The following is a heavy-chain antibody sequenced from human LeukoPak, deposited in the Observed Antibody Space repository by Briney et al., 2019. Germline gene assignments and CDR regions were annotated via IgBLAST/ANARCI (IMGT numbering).Heavy chain of an antibody. CDR3: ARDGNYDFWSGYYYYYGMDV. CDR2: MNPNSGST. V-gene: IGHV1-8*01. CDR1: GYTFTSYD. Sequence: ASVKVSCKASGYTFTSYDINWVRQATGQGLEWMGWMNPNSGSTGYAQKFQGRVTMTRNTSISTAYMELSSLRSEDTAVYYCARDGNYDFWSGYYYYYGMDVWGQGTTVTVSS. J-gene: IGHJ6*02. D-gene: IGHD3-3*01.